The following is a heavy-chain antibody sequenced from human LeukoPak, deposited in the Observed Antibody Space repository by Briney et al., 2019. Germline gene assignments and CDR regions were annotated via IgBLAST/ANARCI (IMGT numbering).Heavy chain of an antibody. J-gene: IGHJ4*02. CDR3: ERGREDYYDSSGHGIIDY. V-gene: IGHV1-8*01. Sequence: GASVKVSCKASGYTFTSYDINWVRQATGQGLEWMGWMNPNSGNTGYAQKFQGRVTMTRNTSISTSYMELSSLRSEDTAVYYCERGREDYYDSSGHGIIDYWGQGTLVTVSS. D-gene: IGHD3-22*01. CDR1: GYTFTSYD. CDR2: MNPNSGNT.